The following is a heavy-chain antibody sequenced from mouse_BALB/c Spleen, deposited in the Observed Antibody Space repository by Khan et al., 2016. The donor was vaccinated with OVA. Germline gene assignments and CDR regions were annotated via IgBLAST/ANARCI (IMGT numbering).Heavy chain of an antibody. CDR2: NYCSVGTT. CDR1: GFTSSTYG. J-gene: IGHJ3*01. Sequence: EVALVESGGGLVQPGGSLNLSCAASGFTSSTYGMSSVRQSPDKRLDLLATNYCSVGTTLYPDRVKGRFTISGDNAKNTLYLQMSSLKSEDTAMYYCASPYYYGSDLFVYWGQGTLVTVSA. CDR3: ASPYYYGSDLFVY. D-gene: IGHD1-1*01. V-gene: IGHV5-6-3*01.